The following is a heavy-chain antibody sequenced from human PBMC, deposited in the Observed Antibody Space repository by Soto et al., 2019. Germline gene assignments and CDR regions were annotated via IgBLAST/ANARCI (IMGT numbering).Heavy chain of an antibody. V-gene: IGHV1-69*13. D-gene: IGHD5-18*01. CDR3: ATHRWDTAMSKGYFDY. Sequence: SVKVSCKASGGTFSSYAISWVRQAPGQGLEWMGGIIPIFGTANYAQKFQGRVTITADESTSTAYMELSSLGSGDTAVYYCATHRWDTAMSKGYFDYWGQGTLVTVSS. J-gene: IGHJ4*02. CDR1: GGTFSSYA. CDR2: IIPIFGTA.